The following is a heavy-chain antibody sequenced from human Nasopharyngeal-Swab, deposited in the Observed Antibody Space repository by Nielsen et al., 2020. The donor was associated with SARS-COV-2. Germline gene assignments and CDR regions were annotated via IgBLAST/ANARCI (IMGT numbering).Heavy chain of an antibody. V-gene: IGHV3-66*01. CDR2: ISPDGNA. J-gene: IGHJ6*02. CDR1: GFTVSSNY. Sequence: GESLKISCAASGFTVSSNYMSWVRQAPGKGLEWVSIISPDGNAYYGGAVKGRFTISTDNSKNTLYLQMNSLRAQDTALYYCAKDNRLQLWLRYYGMDVWGQGTTVTVSS. D-gene: IGHD5-18*01. CDR3: AKDNRLQLWLRYYGMDV.